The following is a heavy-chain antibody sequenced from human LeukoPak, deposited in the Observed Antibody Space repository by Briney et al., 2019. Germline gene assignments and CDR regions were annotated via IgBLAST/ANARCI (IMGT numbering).Heavy chain of an antibody. CDR2: IYHSGST. J-gene: IGHJ4*02. CDR3: ARGAYSENYYPLRH. D-gene: IGHD1-26*01. V-gene: IGHV4-38-2*02. Sequence: SETLSLTCTVSGYSISSGYYWGWIRQPPGKGLEWIGSIYHSGSTYYNPSLKSRVTISVDTSKNQFSLKLSSVTAADTAVYYCARGAYSENYYPLRHWGQGTLVTVSS. CDR1: GYSISSGYY.